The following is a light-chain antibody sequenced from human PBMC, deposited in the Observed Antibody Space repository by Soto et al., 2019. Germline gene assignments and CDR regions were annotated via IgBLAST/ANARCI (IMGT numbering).Light chain of an antibody. V-gene: IGLV2-14*01. Sequence: QSVLTQPASVSGSPVQSITISCTGTSSDVGGYNYVSWYQQHPGKAPKLMIYDVSNRPSGVSNRFSGSKSGNTASLTISGLQAEDEADYYCSSYTSSSTLAYVFGTGTKVTVL. J-gene: IGLJ1*01. CDR2: DVS. CDR3: SSYTSSSTLAYV. CDR1: SSDVGGYNY.